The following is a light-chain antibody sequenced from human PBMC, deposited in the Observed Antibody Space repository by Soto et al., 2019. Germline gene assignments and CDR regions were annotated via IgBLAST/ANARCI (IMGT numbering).Light chain of an antibody. J-gene: IGLJ2*01. Sequence: QSALTQPPSASGSPGQSVTISCTGTSSDVGGYDFVSWYQQHPGKAPKILIYEVSKRASGVPDRFSGSKSGNTASLTVSGLQPDDESDYYCNSYGGNSNVVFGGATKRTVL. CDR3: NSYGGNSNVV. CDR1: SSDVGGYDF. V-gene: IGLV2-8*01. CDR2: EVS.